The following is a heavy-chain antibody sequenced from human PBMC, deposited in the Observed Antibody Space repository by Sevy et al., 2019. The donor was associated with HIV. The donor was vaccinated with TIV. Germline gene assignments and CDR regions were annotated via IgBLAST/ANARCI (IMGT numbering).Heavy chain of an antibody. CDR1: GFTFRSYG. V-gene: IGHV3-30*19. CDR3: ARGDCSSTSCYSTQYYYGMDV. J-gene: IGHJ6*02. Sequence: GGSLRLSCAASGFTFRSYGIHWVRQAPGKGLEWVAVISYDGSNKYYADSVKGRFTISRDNYQNTLYLQMNSLRDDDTAVYYCARGDCSSTSCYSTQYYYGMDVWGQGTTVTVSS. D-gene: IGHD2-2*01. CDR2: ISYDGSNK.